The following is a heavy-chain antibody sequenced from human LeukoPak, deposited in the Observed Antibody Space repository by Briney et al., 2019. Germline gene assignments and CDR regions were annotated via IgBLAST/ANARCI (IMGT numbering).Heavy chain of an antibody. J-gene: IGHJ4*02. V-gene: IGHV3-33*01. CDR1: GFTFSSCG. D-gene: IGHD3-22*01. Sequence: GGSLRLSCTASGFTFSSCGMHWVRQAPGQGLEWVGVICSDGSKKYHADSVKGRFTIFRDNTKNMLYLQMNSLRAEDTAIYYCVRVGTDSIGSYPDYWGQGTLVTVTS. CDR2: ICSDGSKK. CDR3: VRVGTDSIGSYPDY.